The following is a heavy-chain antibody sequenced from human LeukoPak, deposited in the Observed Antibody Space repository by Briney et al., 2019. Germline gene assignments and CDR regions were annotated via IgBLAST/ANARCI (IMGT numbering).Heavy chain of an antibody. CDR3: AKGIPLTVFDY. D-gene: IGHD3-9*01. Sequence: GGSRRLSCAASGFTFSSYGMSWVRQAPGKGLEWVSSISDSGDGTYYADSVKGRFTFSRDNSKNTLYLQMNSLRAEDTAVYYCAKGIPLTVFDYWGQGTLVTVSS. CDR2: ISDSGDGT. CDR1: GFTFSSYG. J-gene: IGHJ4*02. V-gene: IGHV3-23*01.